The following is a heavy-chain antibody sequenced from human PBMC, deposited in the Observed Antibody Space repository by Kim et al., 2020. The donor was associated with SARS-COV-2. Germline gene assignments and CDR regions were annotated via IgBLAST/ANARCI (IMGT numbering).Heavy chain of an antibody. D-gene: IGHD3-3*01. CDR2: IWYDGSYK. CDR1: GFTFSNYG. CDR3: ARDELGIFGAINYYYGMDV. V-gene: IGHV3-33*01. Sequence: GGSLRLSCAASGFTFSNYGMHWVRQAPGKGLEWVAVIWYDGSYKYYADSVKGRFTISRDNSKNTLYLQMNSLRAEDTAVYYCARDELGIFGAINYYYGMDVWGQGTTVTVSS. J-gene: IGHJ6*02.